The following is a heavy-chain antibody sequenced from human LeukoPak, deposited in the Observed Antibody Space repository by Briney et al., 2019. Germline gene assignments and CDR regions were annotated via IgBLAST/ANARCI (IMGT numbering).Heavy chain of an antibody. CDR3: AREGAISGTIGY. D-gene: IGHD1-7*01. CDR1: GYTFTSYD. V-gene: IGHV1-8*01. CDR2: MNPNSGNT. J-gene: IGHJ4*02. Sequence: ASVKVSCKASGYTFTSYDINWVRQATGQGLEWMGWMNPNSGNTGYAQKFQGRVTMTRNTSISTAYMELSSLRSEDTAVYYCAREGAISGTIGYWGQGTLVNVSS.